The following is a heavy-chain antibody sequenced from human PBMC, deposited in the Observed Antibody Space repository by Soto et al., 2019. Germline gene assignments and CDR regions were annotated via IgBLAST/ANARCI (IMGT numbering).Heavy chain of an antibody. V-gene: IGHV1-2*04. D-gene: IGHD3-10*01. CDR3: ARGTLSTMVRGVEGWFDP. J-gene: IGHJ5*02. CDR2: INPNSGGT. CDR1: GYTFTGYY. Sequence: ASVKVSCKASGYTFTGYYMHWVRQAPGQGLEWMGWINPNSGGTNYAQKFQGWVTMTRDTSISTAYMELSRLRSDDTAVYYCARGTLSTMVRGVEGWFDPWGQGNLVTVSS.